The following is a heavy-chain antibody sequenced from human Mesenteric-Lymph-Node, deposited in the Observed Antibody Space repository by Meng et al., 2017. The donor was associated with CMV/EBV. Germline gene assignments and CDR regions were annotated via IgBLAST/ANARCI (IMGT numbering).Heavy chain of an antibody. Sequence: GESLKISCAASGFTFSNYGMSWVRQAPGKGLEWVANIKEDGSGKLYVDSVKGRFTISRDNANNSLFLQMNRLKAEDTGVYYCARWLLYFWSGLKPFDYWGQGTLVTVSS. J-gene: IGHJ4*02. V-gene: IGHV3-7*01. CDR3: ARWLLYFWSGLKPFDY. D-gene: IGHD3-3*01. CDR2: IKEDGSGK. CDR1: GFTFSNYG.